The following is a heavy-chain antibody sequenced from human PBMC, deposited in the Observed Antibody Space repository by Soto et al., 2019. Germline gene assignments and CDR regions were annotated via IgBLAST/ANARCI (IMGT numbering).Heavy chain of an antibody. CDR3: ARGYPRSILSTSLTTSYWFDS. D-gene: IGHD2-21*01. V-gene: IGHV4-34*04. CDR1: GESLRGYY. J-gene: IGHJ5*01. CDR2: INHRGTT. Sequence: QVQLQQWGTGLLKPSETLSLHCAVYGESLRGYYWSWIRQTPAMGLEWIGEINHRGTTNHDSSLKSRAIFSIDTSKAQVSLRLDYVTAADTAVYYCARGYPRSILSTSLTTSYWFDSWGQGTLVTVSS.